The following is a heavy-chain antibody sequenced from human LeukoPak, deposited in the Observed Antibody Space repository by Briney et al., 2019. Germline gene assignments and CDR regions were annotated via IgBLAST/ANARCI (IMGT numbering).Heavy chain of an antibody. CDR1: GFTFSDYY. CDR2: ISSRGNTI. CDR3: ARHDTAMATDYGMDA. Sequence: GGSLRLSCAASGFTFSDYYMSWIRQAPGKGLEWVSYISSRGNTIYYADSVKGRFTISRDNAKNSLYLQMNSLRAEDTAVYYCARHDTAMATDYGMDAWGQGTTVTVSS. J-gene: IGHJ6*02. D-gene: IGHD5-18*01. V-gene: IGHV3-11*01.